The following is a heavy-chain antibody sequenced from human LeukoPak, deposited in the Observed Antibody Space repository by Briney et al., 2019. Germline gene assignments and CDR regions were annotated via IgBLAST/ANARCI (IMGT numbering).Heavy chain of an antibody. V-gene: IGHV3-21*01. J-gene: IGHJ3*02. Sequence: PGRSLRLSCAASGFTFSSYSMNWVRQAPGKGLEWVSSISSSSSYIYYADSVKGRFTISRDNAKNSLYLQMNSLRAEDTAVYYCARNLLDAFDIWGQGTMVTVSS. CDR2: ISSSSSYI. CDR3: ARNLLDAFDI. CDR1: GFTFSSYS.